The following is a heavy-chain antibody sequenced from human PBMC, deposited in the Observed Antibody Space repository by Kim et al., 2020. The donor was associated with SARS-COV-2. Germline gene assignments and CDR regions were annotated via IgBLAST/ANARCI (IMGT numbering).Heavy chain of an antibody. J-gene: IGHJ4*02. CDR3: ARGPRVRYFDY. CDR2: T. Sequence: TTYNPSLQSRVTISVDTSKNQFSLKLSSVTAADTAVYYCARGPRVRYFDYWGQGTLVTVSS. V-gene: IGHV4-34*01.